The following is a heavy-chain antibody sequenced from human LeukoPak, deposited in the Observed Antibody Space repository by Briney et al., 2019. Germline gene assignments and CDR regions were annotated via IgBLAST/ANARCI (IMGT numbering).Heavy chain of an antibody. J-gene: IGHJ5*02. CDR1: GFIFNNYG. Sequence: GGSLSLFCAASGFIFNNYGLIWLRQATGEGLEWVSAISYDGGGTNYADFVKGRFTISRDNSKNKLFLQMNSLRAEDTAVYYCAKGSSGYFVDLWGQGTLVTVSS. CDR3: AKGSSGYFVDL. D-gene: IGHD3-22*01. V-gene: IGHV3-23*01. CDR2: ISYDGGGT.